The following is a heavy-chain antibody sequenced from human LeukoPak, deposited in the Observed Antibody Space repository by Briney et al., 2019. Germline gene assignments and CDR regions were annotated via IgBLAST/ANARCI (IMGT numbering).Heavy chain of an antibody. D-gene: IGHD2-2*02. CDR1: GGSFSGYY. J-gene: IGHJ6*02. Sequence: SETLSLTCAVYGGSFSGYYWSWIRQPPGKGLEWIGEINHSGSTNYNPSLKSRVTISVDTSKNQFSLKLSSVTAADTAVYYCARGAVVPAAIMDVWGQGTTVTVSS. CDR3: ARGAVVPAAIMDV. CDR2: INHSGST. V-gene: IGHV4-34*01.